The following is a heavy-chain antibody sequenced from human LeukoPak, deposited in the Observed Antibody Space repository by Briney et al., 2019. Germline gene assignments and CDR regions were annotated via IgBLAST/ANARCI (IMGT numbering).Heavy chain of an antibody. CDR1: GFTFSSYA. D-gene: IGHD3-10*01. Sequence: GGSLRLSCAASGFTFSSYAMHWVRQAPGKGLEWVAVISYDGSNKYYADSVKGRFTISRDNSKNTLYLQMNSLRAEDTAVYYCAIDITMVRGVIPQGFDPWGQGTLVTVSS. J-gene: IGHJ5*02. CDR2: ISYDGSNK. V-gene: IGHV3-30*04. CDR3: AIDITMVRGVIPQGFDP.